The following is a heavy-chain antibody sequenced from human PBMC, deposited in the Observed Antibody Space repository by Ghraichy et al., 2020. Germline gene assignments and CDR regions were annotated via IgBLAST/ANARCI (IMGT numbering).Heavy chain of an antibody. Sequence: GGSLRLSCAASGFAFVSYGIHWVRQAPGKGLEWVAISSYDGSHQYYADSVKGRFSISRDHSKNTLYLQMNSLRAEDTAVYYCARDQRHSTVTTSPLYWGQGTLVTVSS. CDR3: ARDQRHSTVTTSPLY. J-gene: IGHJ4*02. CDR2: SSYDGSHQ. D-gene: IGHD4-17*01. V-gene: IGHV3-33*05. CDR1: GFAFVSYG.